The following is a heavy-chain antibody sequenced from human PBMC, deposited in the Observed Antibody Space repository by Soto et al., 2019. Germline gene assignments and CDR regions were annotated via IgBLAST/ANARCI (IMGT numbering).Heavy chain of an antibody. D-gene: IGHD6-6*01. CDR3: ARGSTIAARYFDY. V-gene: IGHV4-59*01. Sequence: KPSETLSLTCTVSGGSISNYYWSWIRQPPGKGLEWIGYIYYSGNTNYNPSLKSRVTMSVDTSRNQFSLNLSSVTAADTAIYYCARGSTIAARYFDYWGQGTLVTVSS. J-gene: IGHJ4*01. CDR2: IYYSGNT. CDR1: GGSISNYY.